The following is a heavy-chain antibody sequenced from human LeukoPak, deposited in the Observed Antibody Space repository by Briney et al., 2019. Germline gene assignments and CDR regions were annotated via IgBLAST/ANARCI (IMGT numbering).Heavy chain of an antibody. D-gene: IGHD6-19*01. CDR2: IYYSGGT. CDR3: ARGKMEGIPVAGYYYYYGMDV. V-gene: IGHV4-59*01. CDR1: GGSFSGYY. Sequence: SETLSLTCAVYGGSFSGYYWSWIRHPPGKRLEWIGYIYYSGGTNYNPSLKSRVTISVDTSKNQFSLKLSSVTAADTAVYYCARGKMEGIPVAGYYYYYGMDVWGQGTTVTVPS. J-gene: IGHJ6*02.